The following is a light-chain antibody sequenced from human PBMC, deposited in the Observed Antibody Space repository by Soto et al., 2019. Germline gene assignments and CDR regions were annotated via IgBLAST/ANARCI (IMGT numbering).Light chain of an antibody. Sequence: EIVLTQSPGTLSVSPGERATLSCRASQSVSSKLAWYQQKPGQAPRLLFYGASTGATGIPARFSGSGSETELTLSISSLQSEDFAVYYCQQYNNWPGTFGQGTKV. V-gene: IGKV3-15*01. CDR2: GAS. J-gene: IGKJ1*01. CDR1: QSVSSK. CDR3: QQYNNWPGT.